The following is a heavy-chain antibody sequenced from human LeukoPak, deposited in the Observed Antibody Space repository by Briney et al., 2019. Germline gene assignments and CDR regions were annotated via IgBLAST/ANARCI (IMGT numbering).Heavy chain of an antibody. V-gene: IGHV1-24*01. D-gene: IGHD4-23*01. CDR3: ATGAVVYEY. Sequence: ASVKVSCKVSGSTLTEISIDWVRQTPGKGLECMGTFGPQVGETIHAQKLQGRLKMTADTSTDTAYMEMTSLQSEDTAVYYCATGAVVYEYWGQGTLVTVSS. CDR1: GSTLTEIS. J-gene: IGHJ4*02. CDR2: FGPQVGET.